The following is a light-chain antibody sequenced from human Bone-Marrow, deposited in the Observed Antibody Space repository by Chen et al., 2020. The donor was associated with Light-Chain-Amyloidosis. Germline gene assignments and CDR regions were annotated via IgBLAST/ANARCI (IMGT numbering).Light chain of an antibody. CDR3: QQYNRWPPVT. CDR2: GAS. Sequence: EIVMTHSPATLSVSPGASATLSCRASQSVSSNLAWYQQKPGQAPTILIYGASTRATGIPARFSGSGCGTECTLTLSSLRSEDCAVYYCQQYNRWPPVTFGQGTPLVIK. V-gene: IGKV3-15*01. CDR1: QSVSSN. J-gene: IGKJ5*01.